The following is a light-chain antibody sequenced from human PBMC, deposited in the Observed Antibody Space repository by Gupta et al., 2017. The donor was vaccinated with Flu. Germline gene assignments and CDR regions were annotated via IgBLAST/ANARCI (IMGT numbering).Light chain of an antibody. CDR3: RQFGSTPYT. J-gene: IGKJ4*01. CDR1: RRRSHNY. V-gene: IGKV3-20*01. Sequence: GALVFLPGERSTLFSRASRRRSHNYLAWYQKKPGQQPRLLIYCASNRATGIPDRFSGSGSCRDFTLTINRLVPDDVSVYYCRQFGSTPYTFGGGSKLEIK. CDR2: CAS.